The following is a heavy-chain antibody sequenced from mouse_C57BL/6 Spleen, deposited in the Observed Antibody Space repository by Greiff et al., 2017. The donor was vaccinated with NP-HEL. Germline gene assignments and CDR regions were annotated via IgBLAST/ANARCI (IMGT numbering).Heavy chain of an antibody. V-gene: IGHV1-82*01. CDR2: IYPGDGDT. CDR1: GYAFSSSW. J-gene: IGHJ4*01. CDR3: AAVYYGNYVGAMDY. Sequence: QVQLQQSGPELVKPGASVKISCKASGYAFSSSWMNWVKQRPGKGLEWIGRIYPGDGDTNYNGKFKGKATLTADKSSSTAYMQLSSLTSEYSAVYFCAAVYYGNYVGAMDYWGQGTSVTVSS. D-gene: IGHD2-1*01.